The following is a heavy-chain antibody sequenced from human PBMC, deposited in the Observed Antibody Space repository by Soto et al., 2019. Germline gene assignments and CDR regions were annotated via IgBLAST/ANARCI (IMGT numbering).Heavy chain of an antibody. CDR1: GFTFSSYG. V-gene: IGHV3-30*18. Sequence: SLRLSCAASGFTFSSYGMHWVRQAPGKGLEWVAVISYDGGNKYYADSVKGRFTISRDNSKNTLYLQMNSLRAEDTAVYYCAKDVVVGATTGLGDYYYYYGMDVWGQGTTVTVSS. CDR3: AKDVVVGATTGLGDYYYYYGMDV. D-gene: IGHD1-26*01. CDR2: ISYDGGNK. J-gene: IGHJ6*02.